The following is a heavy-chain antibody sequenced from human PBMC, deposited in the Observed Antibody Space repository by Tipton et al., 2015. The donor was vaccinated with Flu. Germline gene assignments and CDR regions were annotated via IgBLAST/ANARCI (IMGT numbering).Heavy chain of an antibody. CDR1: GFTFSSYG. CDR3: ARQVGYCSGGSCQGYYFDY. V-gene: IGHV3-33*01. D-gene: IGHD2-15*01. Sequence: SLRLSCAASGFTFSSYGMHWVRQAPGKGLEWVAVIWYDGSNKYYADSVKGRFTISRDNSKNTLYLQMNSLGAEDTAVYYCARQVGYCSGGSCQGYYFDYWGQGTLVTVSS. CDR2: IWYDGSNK. J-gene: IGHJ4*02.